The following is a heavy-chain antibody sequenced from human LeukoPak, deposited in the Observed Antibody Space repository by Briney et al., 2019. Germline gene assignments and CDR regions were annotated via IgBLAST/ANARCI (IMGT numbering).Heavy chain of an antibody. D-gene: IGHD6-6*01. CDR3: VKGGQFSTSADFDY. J-gene: IGHJ4*02. V-gene: IGHV3-23*05. CDR1: GFTFSGYA. CDR2: IFASGSTT. Sequence: GGSLRLSCAASGFTFSGYAMSWVRQAPGKGLEWVSLIFASGSTTKCADSVKGRFTISRDNSKNTLYLQMTSLRTEDTAVFYCVKGGQFSTSADFDYWGQGTLVTVSS.